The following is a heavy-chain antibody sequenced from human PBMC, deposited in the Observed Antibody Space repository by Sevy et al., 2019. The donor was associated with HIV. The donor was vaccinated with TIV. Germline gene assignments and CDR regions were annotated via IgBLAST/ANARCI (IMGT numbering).Heavy chain of an antibody. CDR1: GYIFSDYN. D-gene: IGHD5-12*01. Sequence: ASVKVSCKTTGYIFSDYNMHWVRQAPGQGLEWMALINPNSGVTIYAHNFRGRVSVTRDTSMSTAYMELSGLTSDDTVVYYCVREDINAPTTLLSFDICVQGTMVTVSS. CDR2: INPNSGVT. J-gene: IGHJ3*02. CDR3: VREDINAPTTLLSFDI. V-gene: IGHV1-2*05.